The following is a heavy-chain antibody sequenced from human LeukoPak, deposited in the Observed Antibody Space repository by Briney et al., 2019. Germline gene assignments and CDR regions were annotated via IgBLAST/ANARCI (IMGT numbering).Heavy chain of an antibody. CDR1: GFVFSNLW. CDR3: GTFGFNWCLSN. D-gene: IGHD3-9*01. J-gene: IGHJ4*02. Sequence: PRGFLRLFCAASGFVFSNLWKFLVRRLPGEGLVLVSHINPDCTYIFYEDSVKGRFTISSGNANNTLYLEMNKLKREDKGHDYCGTFGFNWCLSNWGQGAPVPVSS. V-gene: IGHV3-74*01. CDR2: INPDCTYI.